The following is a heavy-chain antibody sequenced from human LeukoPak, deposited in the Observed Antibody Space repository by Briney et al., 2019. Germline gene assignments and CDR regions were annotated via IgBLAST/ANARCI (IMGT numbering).Heavy chain of an antibody. J-gene: IGHJ4*02. CDR3: ARGQDYYDSSGYYYDLYYFDY. CDR2: ISSSSSYI. CDR1: GFTFSSYS. Sequence: PGGSLRLSCAASGFTFSSYSMNWVRQAPGKGLEWVSSISSSSSYIYYADSVKDRFTISRDNAKNSLYLQMNSLRAEDTAVYYCARGQDYYDSSGYYYDLYYFDYWGQGTLVTVSS. V-gene: IGHV3-21*01. D-gene: IGHD3-22*01.